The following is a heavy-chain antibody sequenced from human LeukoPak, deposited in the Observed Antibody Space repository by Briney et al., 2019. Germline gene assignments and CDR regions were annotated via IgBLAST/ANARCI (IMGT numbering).Heavy chain of an antibody. V-gene: IGHV1-69*04. J-gene: IGHJ5*02. CDR2: IIPILGIA. CDR3: ARDSSLSSSYNWFDP. Sequence: ASVKVSCKASGGTFSSYANSWVRQAPGQGLEWMGRIIPILGIANYAQKFQGRVTITADKSTSTAYMELSSLRSEDTAVYYCARDSSLSSSYNWFDPWGQGTLVTVSS. D-gene: IGHD6-13*01. CDR1: GGTFSSYA.